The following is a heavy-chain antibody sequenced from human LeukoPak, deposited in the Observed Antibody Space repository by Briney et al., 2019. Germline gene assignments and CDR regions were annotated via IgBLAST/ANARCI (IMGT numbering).Heavy chain of an antibody. CDR3: AGGTDSSKVRD. D-gene: IGHD3-22*01. J-gene: IGHJ4*02. CDR1: GGSISSGDYY. V-gene: IGHV4-31*03. CDR2: IYYSGST. Sequence: SQTLSLTCTVSGGSISSGDYYWSWIRQHPGKGLEWIGYIYYSGSTYYNPSLKSRVTISVDTSENQFSLKLSSVTAADTAVYYCAGGTDSSKVRDWGQGTPVTVSS.